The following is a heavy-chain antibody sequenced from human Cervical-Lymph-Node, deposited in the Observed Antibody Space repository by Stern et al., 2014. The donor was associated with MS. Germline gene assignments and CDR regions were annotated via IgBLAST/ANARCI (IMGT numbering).Heavy chain of an antibody. D-gene: IGHD3-16*02. CDR2: IDPGSDAT. CDR3: ARIYCSGDECYHSFDT. Sequence: VQLVESGAEVKKPGASVKVSCKASGYRFSTFYLHWLRQAPGQGLQWIGRIDPGSDATNSSQTVQGRLTMTRDRSITAAYLELSGLRSDDTAVYYCARIYCSGDECYHSFDTWGQGTLVTVSS. CDR1: GYRFSTFY. V-gene: IGHV1-2*06. J-gene: IGHJ4*02.